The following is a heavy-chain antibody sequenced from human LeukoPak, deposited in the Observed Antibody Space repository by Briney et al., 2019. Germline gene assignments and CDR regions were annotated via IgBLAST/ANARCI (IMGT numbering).Heavy chain of an antibody. Sequence: ASVKVSCKASGYTFTSYYMHWVRQAPGQGLEWMGIINPSGGSTSYAQKFQGRVTMTRNTSTSTVYMELSSLRSEDTAVYYCARGVHKFYYDRSGYQPYAFDIWGQGTMVTISS. CDR1: GYTFTSYY. CDR2: INPSGGST. D-gene: IGHD3-22*01. J-gene: IGHJ3*02. CDR3: ARGVHKFYYDRSGYQPYAFDI. V-gene: IGHV1-46*01.